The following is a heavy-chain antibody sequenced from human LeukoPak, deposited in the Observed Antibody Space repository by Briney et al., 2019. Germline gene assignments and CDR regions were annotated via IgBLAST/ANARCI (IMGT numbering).Heavy chain of an antibody. CDR1: GFTSSSYT. V-gene: IGHV3-21*01. CDR2: ISSTGTYI. J-gene: IGHJ4*02. CDR3: ARDPPDYGGNSDY. D-gene: IGHD4-23*01. Sequence: GGSLRLSCAASGFTSSSYTMNWVRQAPGKGLEWVSSISSTGTYIYYADSVKGRFTISRDNAKNSLFLQMNSLGAGDTAMYYCARDPPDYGGNSDYWGQGTLVTVSS.